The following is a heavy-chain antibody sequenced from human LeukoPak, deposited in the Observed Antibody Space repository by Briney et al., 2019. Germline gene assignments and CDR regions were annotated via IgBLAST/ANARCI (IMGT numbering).Heavy chain of an antibody. CDR2: INTNTGNP. CDR3: ARVFYCSGGSCPRSYYFDY. V-gene: IGHV7-4-1*02. D-gene: IGHD2-15*01. CDR1: GYTFTSYA. Sequence: ASVKVSCKASGYTFTSYAMNWVRQAPGQGLEWMGWINTNTGNPTYAQGFTGRFVFSLDTSVSTAYLQISSLKAEDTAVYYCARVFYCSGGSCPRSYYFDYWGQGTLVTVSS. J-gene: IGHJ4*02.